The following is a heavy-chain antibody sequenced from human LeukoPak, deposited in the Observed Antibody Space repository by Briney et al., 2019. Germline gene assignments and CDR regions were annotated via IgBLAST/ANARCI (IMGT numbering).Heavy chain of an antibody. Sequence: PSETLSLTCTVSGGSISSYYWSWIRQPPGKGLEWIGYIYYSGSTNYNPSLKSRVTISVDTSKNQFSLKLSSVTAADTAVYYCAPTTVTSGAEYFQHWGQGTLVTVSS. J-gene: IGHJ1*01. CDR3: APTTVTSGAEYFQH. CDR2: IYYSGST. CDR1: GGSISSYY. V-gene: IGHV4-59*01. D-gene: IGHD4-17*01.